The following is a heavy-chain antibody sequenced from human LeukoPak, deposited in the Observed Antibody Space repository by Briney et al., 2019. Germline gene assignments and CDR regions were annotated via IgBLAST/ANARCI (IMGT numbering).Heavy chain of an antibody. Sequence: SVKVSCKASGGTFSSYAISWVRQAPGQGLEWVGGIIPIFGTANCAQKFQGRVTITADESTSTAYMELSSLRSEHTAVYYCARDRTVTDAFDIWGQGTMVTVSS. CDR2: IIPIFGTA. CDR1: GGTFSSYA. J-gene: IGHJ3*02. CDR3: ARDRTVTDAFDI. D-gene: IGHD4-11*01. V-gene: IGHV1-69*01.